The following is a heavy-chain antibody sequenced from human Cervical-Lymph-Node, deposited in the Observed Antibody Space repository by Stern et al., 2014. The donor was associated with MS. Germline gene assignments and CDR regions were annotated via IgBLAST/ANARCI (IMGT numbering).Heavy chain of an antibody. V-gene: IGHV3-11*01. CDR3: ARNSGNENVDY. CDR2: ISGGVTTI. Sequence: VQLVESGGGLVKPGGSLRLSCAASGFTFSDYYMSWIRQAPGKGLEWVSYISGGVTTIYHADSVKGRFTISRDNAKNSLYLQMNSLRAEDTAVYYCARNSGNENVDYWGQGTLVTVSS. D-gene: IGHD5-12*01. CDR1: GFTFSDYY. J-gene: IGHJ4*02.